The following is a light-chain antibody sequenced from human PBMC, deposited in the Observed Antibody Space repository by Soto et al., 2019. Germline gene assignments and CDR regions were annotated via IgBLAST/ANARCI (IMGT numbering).Light chain of an antibody. V-gene: IGKV3D-15*01. CDR1: QRFSSN. CDR2: GAS. J-gene: IGKJ5*01. CDR3: KKRSNWPIT. Sequence: EIVMTESPPTLSVSPGERATLSCTASQRFSSNLAWYQQKPGQANRLLIYGASTRATGIAAWFSGSGSGTDVTLTISRLEPEEGAVYYGKKRSNWPITVGDGIRLGI.